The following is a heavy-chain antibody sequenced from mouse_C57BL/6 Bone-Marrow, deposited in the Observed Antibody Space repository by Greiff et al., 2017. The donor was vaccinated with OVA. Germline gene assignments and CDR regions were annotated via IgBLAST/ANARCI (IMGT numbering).Heavy chain of an antibody. J-gene: IGHJ3*01. CDR1: GFAFSSYG. CDR2: ISSGGSYT. CDR3: ARRSSSGYVWFAY. V-gene: IGHV5-6*02. Sequence: EVMLVESGGDLVKPGGSLKLSCAASGFAFSSYGMSWVRQTPDKRLEWVATISSGGSYTYYPDSVKGRFTISRDNAKNTLYLQMSSLKSEDTAMYYCARRSSSGYVWFAYWGQGTLVTVSA. D-gene: IGHD3-2*02.